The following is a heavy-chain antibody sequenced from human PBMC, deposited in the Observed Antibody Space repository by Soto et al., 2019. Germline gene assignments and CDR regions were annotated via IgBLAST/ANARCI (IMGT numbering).Heavy chain of an antibody. Sequence: QVQLQESGPGLVKPSQTLSLTCTVSGGSISSGGYYWSWIRQHPGKGLEWIGYIYHSGYTYQNPCLKSRVTISVDTSKNQCSLKLSSVTAADAALYYCATDQQGAGTDSWGRGTLVTVSS. J-gene: IGHJ4*02. V-gene: IGHV4-31*03. D-gene: IGHD6-19*01. CDR3: ATDQQGAGTDS. CDR2: IYHSGYT. CDR1: GGSISSGGYY.